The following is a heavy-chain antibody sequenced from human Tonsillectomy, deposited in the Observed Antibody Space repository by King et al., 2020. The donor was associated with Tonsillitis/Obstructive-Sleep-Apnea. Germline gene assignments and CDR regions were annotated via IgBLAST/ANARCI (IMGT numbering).Heavy chain of an antibody. CDR1: GFTFSSYW. V-gene: IGHV3-7*01. Sequence: VQLVESGGGLVQPGGSLRLSCAASGFTFSSYWMSWVRQAPGKGLEWVADIKQDGSEKYYVDSVKGRFTISRDNAKNSLYLQMNSLRAEDTAVYYCAGEGGDGYSFGYAAYYYYMDVWGKGTAVTVSS. CDR2: IKQDGSEK. D-gene: IGHD5-18*01. J-gene: IGHJ6*03. CDR3: AGEGGDGYSFGYAAYYYYMDV.